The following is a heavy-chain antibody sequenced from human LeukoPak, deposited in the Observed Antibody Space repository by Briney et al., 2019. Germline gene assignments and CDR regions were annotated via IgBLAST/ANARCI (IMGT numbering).Heavy chain of an antibody. CDR3: AKNVGGAGTTLNYYYYYMDV. J-gene: IGHJ6*03. V-gene: IGHV3-23*01. Sequence: PGGSLRLSCAASGFTFSSYAMSWVRQAPGEGLEWVSAISGSGGSTYYADSVKGRFTISRDNSKNTLYLQMNSLRAEDTAVYYCAKNVGGAGTTLNYYYYYMDVWGKGTTVTVSS. D-gene: IGHD2-15*01. CDR1: GFTFSSYA. CDR2: ISGSGGST.